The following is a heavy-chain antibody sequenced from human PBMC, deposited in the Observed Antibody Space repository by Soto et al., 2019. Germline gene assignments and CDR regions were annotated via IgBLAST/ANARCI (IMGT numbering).Heavy chain of an antibody. CDR1: GDSVSSSSAV. CDR2: TYYRSKWFN. Sequence: SQTLSLPCVISGDSVSSSSAVWIWIRQSPSRGLEWLGRTYYRSKWFNDYAVSVRSRIRITPDTAKNQVSLQLNSATPEDTAVYYCARNLESSSSSDNWFDPWGQGTLVTVSS. CDR3: ARNLESSSSSDNWFDP. D-gene: IGHD6-6*01. V-gene: IGHV6-1*01. J-gene: IGHJ5*02.